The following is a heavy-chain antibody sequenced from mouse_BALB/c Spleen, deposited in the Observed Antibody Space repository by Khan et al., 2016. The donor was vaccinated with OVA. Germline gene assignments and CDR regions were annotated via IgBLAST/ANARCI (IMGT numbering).Heavy chain of an antibody. CDR2: ISYSGST. Sequence: EVQLQESGPGLVKPSQSLSLTCTVTGYSITSDYAWNWIRQFPGNKLEWMGSISYSGSTSYIPSLKSRISITRDTSKNQFFLQLNSVTTEDTATYYYARWFVYWGQGTLVTVSA. CDR1: GYSITSDYA. J-gene: IGHJ3*01. V-gene: IGHV3-2*02. CDR3: ARWFVY.